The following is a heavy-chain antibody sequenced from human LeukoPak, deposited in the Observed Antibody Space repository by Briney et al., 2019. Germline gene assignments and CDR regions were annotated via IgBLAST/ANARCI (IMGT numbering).Heavy chain of an antibody. D-gene: IGHD3-3*01. J-gene: IGHJ4*02. CDR3: ARDTGGVAYFDY. Sequence: SETLSLTCTVSGGSISSSSYYWGWIRQPPGKGLEWIGSIYYSGSTYYNPSLKSRVTISVDTSKNQFSLKLSSVTAADTAVYYCARDTGGVAYFDYWGQGTLVTVSS. CDR1: GGSISSSSYY. CDR2: IYYSGST. V-gene: IGHV4-39*07.